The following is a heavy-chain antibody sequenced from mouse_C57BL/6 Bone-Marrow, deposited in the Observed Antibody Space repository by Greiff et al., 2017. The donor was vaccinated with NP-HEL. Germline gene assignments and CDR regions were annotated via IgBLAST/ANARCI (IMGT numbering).Heavy chain of an antibody. CDR3: AREGGLRRWFAY. J-gene: IGHJ3*01. CDR1: GYTFTDYN. D-gene: IGHD2-4*01. V-gene: IGHV1-18*01. Sequence: EVMLVESGPELVKPGASVKIPCKASGYTFTDYNMDWVKQSHGKSLEWIGDINPNNGGTIYNQKFKGKATLTVDKSSSTAYMELRSLTSEDTAVYYCAREGGLRRWFAYWGQGTLVTVSA. CDR2: INPNNGGT.